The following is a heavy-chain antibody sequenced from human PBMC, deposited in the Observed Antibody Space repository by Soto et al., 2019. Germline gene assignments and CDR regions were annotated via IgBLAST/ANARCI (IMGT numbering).Heavy chain of an antibody. CDR2: LYYSGNT. CDR3: ARVGGVAARTFDY. V-gene: IGHV4-59*01. Sequence: SETLSLTCTVSGGSISPFYWSWVRQPPGKGLEWIGYLYYSGNTNYNPSLKSRVTISVDASKNQVSLRLTSVTAADTAVYYCARVGGVAARTFDYWGQGXVVTVYS. CDR1: GGSISPFY. J-gene: IGHJ4*02. D-gene: IGHD2-15*01.